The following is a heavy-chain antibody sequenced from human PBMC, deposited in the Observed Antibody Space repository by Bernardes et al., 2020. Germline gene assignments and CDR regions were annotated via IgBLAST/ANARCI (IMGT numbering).Heavy chain of an antibody. CDR2: IYYSGST. CDR1: GGSISSGGYY. D-gene: IGHD2-21*01. Sequence: SETLSLTCTVSGGSISSGGYYWSWIRQHPGKGLEWIGYIYYSGSTYYNPSLKSRVTISVDTSKNQFSLKLSSVTAADTAVYYCAGGGGSSVVDAPDYYYYYMDVWGKGTTVTVSS. CDR3: AGGGGSSVVDAPDYYYYYMDV. V-gene: IGHV4-31*03. J-gene: IGHJ6*03.